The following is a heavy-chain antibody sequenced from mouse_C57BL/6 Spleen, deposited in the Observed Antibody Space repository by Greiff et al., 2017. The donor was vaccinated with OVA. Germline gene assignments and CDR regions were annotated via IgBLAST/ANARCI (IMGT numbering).Heavy chain of an antibody. CDR2: IDPETGGT. CDR3: TTKAY. V-gene: IGHV1-15*01. Sequence: QVQLQQSGAELVRPGASVTLSCKASGYTFTDYEMHWVKQTPVHGLEWIGAIDPETGGTAYNQKFKGKAILTADNSSSTAYMELRSLTSEDSAVYYCTTKAYWGQGTLVTVSA. J-gene: IGHJ3*01. CDR1: GYTFTDYE.